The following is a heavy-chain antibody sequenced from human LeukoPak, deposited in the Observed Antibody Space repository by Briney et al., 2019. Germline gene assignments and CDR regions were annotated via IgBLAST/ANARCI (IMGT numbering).Heavy chain of an antibody. CDR3: ASDLIY. Sequence: PGGSLRLSCAASGFTFSSYEMNWVRRAPGKGLEWVSVIYGVDGTSYADSVKGRFTISRDNSKNTVYLQMNSLRVEDTALYYCASDLIYWGQGTLVTVSS. CDR1: GFTFSSYE. V-gene: IGHV3-53*01. J-gene: IGHJ4*02. CDR2: IYGVDGT.